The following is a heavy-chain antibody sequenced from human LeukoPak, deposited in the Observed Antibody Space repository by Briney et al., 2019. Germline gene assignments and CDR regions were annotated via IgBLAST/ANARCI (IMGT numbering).Heavy chain of an antibody. CDR2: IYSGGST. D-gene: IGHD3-9*01. CDR1: RFTFSSYG. J-gene: IGHJ4*02. CDR3: ARVVVLRYFDWLRRPEYFDY. V-gene: IGHV3-NL1*01. Sequence: PGGSLRLSCSASRFTFSSYGMHWVRQGPGKGLEWVSVIYSGGSTYYADSVKGRFTISRDNSKNTLYLQMNSLRAEDTAVYYCARVVVLRYFDWLRRPEYFDYWGQGTLVTVSS.